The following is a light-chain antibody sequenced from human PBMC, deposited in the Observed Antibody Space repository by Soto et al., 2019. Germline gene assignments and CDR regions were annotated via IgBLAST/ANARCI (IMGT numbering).Light chain of an antibody. Sequence: YELTQPPSVSVSPGQTATMTCSGDKLGGKYVCWYQQKPGQSPVLVIYDDTKRPSGIPERFSGSNSGNTATLTISGTQAMDEADYYCQAWDNSVVFGGGTKVTVL. CDR2: DDT. CDR3: QAWDNSVV. CDR1: KLGGKY. J-gene: IGLJ2*01. V-gene: IGLV3-1*01.